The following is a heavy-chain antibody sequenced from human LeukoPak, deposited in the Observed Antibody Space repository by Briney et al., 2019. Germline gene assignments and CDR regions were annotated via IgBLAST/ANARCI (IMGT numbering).Heavy chain of an antibody. V-gene: IGHV6-1*01. D-gene: IGHD3-22*01. CDR2: TYYRSKGYN. CDR3: ARGWSYYYDSSGYYYPYNWFNP. J-gene: IGHJ5*02. Sequence: SQTLSLTCAISGDSVSSNSAAWNWIRQSPSRGLEWLGRTYYRSKGYNDYAVSVKSRITINPDTSKNQFSLQLNSVTPEDTAVYHCARGWSYYYDSSGYYYPYNWFNPWGQGTLDTVSS. CDR1: GDSVSSNSAA.